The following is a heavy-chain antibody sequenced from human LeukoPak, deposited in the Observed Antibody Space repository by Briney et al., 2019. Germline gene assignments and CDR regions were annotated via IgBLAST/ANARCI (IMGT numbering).Heavy chain of an antibody. V-gene: IGHV1-2*04. CDR2: INPNSGGT. CDR1: GYTFTGYY. J-gene: IGHJ4*02. D-gene: IGHD3-22*01. CDR3: ARGAYYYDSSGYYFRGYFDY. Sequence: VASVKVSCKASGYTFTGYYMHWVRQAPGQGLGWMGWINPNSGGTDYAQKFQGWVTMTRDTSISTAYMELSRLRSDDTAVYYCARGAYYYDSSGYYFRGYFDYWGQGTLVTVST.